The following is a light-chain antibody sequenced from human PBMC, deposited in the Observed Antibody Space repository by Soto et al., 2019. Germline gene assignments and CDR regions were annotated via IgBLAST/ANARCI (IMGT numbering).Light chain of an antibody. J-gene: IGKJ5*01. Sequence: EIVLTQSPATLSLSPGERATLSCRASQSVSSDYLAWYQQKPGQAPRPLIYDASSRATGIPDRFSGSGSGTDFTLTISSLEPEDFAIYYCQQRDYWQVNFGQGKRLEIK. CDR3: QQRDYWQVN. CDR2: DAS. V-gene: IGKV3D-20*02. CDR1: QSVSSDY.